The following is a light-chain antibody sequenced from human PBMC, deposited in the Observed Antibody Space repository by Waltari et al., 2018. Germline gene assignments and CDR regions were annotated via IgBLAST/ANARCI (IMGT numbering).Light chain of an antibody. Sequence: DIQMTQSPSTLSASMGDSVTITCRASQNIDTWLAWYQQKPGEAPKLLIFKAYNLESVVPSKFSGSGSGSEFTITISTLEPYDFANYSCQQYSSFPITFGHGTRLEIK. CDR2: KAY. CDR3: QQYSSFPIT. V-gene: IGKV1-5*03. CDR1: QNIDTW. J-gene: IGKJ5*01.